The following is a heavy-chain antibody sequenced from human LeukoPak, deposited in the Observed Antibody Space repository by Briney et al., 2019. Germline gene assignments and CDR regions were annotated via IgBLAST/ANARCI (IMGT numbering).Heavy chain of an antibody. CDR3: ARGAAGTGAADY. V-gene: IGHV4-34*01. CDR1: GGSFSGYY. J-gene: IGHJ4*02. D-gene: IGHD6-13*01. CDR2: INHSGST. Sequence: SETLSLTCAVYGGSFSGYYWSWIRQPPGKGLEWIGEINHSGSTKYNPSLKSRLTMSLDTSKNQFSLRLSSVTAADTAVYFCARGAAGTGAADYWGQGTLVTVSS.